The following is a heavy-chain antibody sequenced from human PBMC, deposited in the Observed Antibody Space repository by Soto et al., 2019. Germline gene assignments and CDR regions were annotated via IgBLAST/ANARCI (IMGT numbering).Heavy chain of an antibody. CDR3: ARHYSNYGPWFDP. D-gene: IGHD4-4*01. CDR2: IYYSGST. Sequence: QVQLQESGPGLVKPSETLSLTCTVSGGSISSYYWSWIRQPPGKGLEWIGYIYYSGSTNYNPSLKSRVTISVDTSKNQFSLKLSSVTAADTAVYYCARHYSNYGPWFDPWGQGTLVTVSS. J-gene: IGHJ5*02. CDR1: GGSISSYY. V-gene: IGHV4-59*08.